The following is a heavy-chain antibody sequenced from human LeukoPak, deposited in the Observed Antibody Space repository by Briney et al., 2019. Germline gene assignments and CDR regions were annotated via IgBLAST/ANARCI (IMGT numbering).Heavy chain of an antibody. CDR1: GYTFTGYY. J-gene: IGHJ4*02. D-gene: IGHD2-2*01. V-gene: IGHV1-2*02. CDR3: AREIVVVPAGSDY. Sequence: ASVKVSCKASGYTFTGYYMHWVRQAPGQGLEWMGWINPNSGGTNYAQKFQGRVTMTRDTSISTAYMELSRLRSDDTAVYYCAREIVVVPAGSDYWGQGTLVTVSS. CDR2: INPNSGGT.